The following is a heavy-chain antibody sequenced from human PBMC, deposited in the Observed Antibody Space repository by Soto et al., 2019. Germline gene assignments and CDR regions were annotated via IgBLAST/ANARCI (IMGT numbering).Heavy chain of an antibody. CDR3: TRGPRRISTGTGAY. D-gene: IGHD3-10*01. V-gene: IGHV3-74*01. Sequence: GGSLSLSCAASGFIFKMYWSHWVRQSPGKGLVWISRIYNDGTYSDYADSVRGRFTISRDNVNDTLYLQMNNLRAEDSGLYDCTRGPRRISTGTGAYWGQGTQVTVSS. CDR1: GFIFKMYW. J-gene: IGHJ4*02. CDR2: IYNDGTYS.